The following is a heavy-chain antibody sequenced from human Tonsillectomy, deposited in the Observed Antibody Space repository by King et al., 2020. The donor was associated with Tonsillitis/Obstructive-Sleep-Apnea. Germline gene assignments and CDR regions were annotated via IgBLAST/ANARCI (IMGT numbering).Heavy chain of an antibody. Sequence: VQLVQSGSELKKPGASVRVSCKASGYTFTSYAMNWVRQAPGQGLEWMGWINTNTGNPSYAQGFKGRFVFSLDTSVSTAYLQNSGLKAEDTAVYYCARVGNPVGVEGVRKYYYYYLDVWGQGTTVTVSS. J-gene: IGHJ6*03. CDR1: GYTFTSYA. V-gene: IGHV7-4-1*02. CDR3: ARVGNPVGVEGVRKYYYYYLDV. D-gene: IGHD7-27*01. CDR2: INTNTGNP.